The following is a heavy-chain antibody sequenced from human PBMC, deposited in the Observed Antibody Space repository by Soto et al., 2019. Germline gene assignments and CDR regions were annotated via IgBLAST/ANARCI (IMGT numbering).Heavy chain of an antibody. CDR2: INHSGST. CDR1: GGSFSGYY. CDR3: ARAPPYCSGGSCYLYYYMDV. J-gene: IGHJ6*03. Sequence: SETLSLTCAFYGGSFSGYYWSWIRQPPGKGLEWIGEINHSGSTNYNPSLKSRVTISVDTSKNQFSLKLSSVTAADTAVYYCARAPPYCSGGSCYLYYYMDVWGKGTTVTVSS. D-gene: IGHD2-15*01. V-gene: IGHV4-34*01.